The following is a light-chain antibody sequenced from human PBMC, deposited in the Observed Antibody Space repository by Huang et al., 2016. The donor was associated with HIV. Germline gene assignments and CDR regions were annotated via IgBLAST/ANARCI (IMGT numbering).Light chain of an antibody. CDR3: QQLNSYPLT. V-gene: IGKV1-9*01. Sequence: IQLTQSPSSLSASIGDIVTITCRASQGISSYLAWYQQKPGKAPKLLIEAASTLQSGVPSRFSGAGSGTIFTLTITSLQPEDFATYFCQQLNSYPLTFGGGTEVEI. CDR2: AAS. J-gene: IGKJ4*01. CDR1: QGISSY.